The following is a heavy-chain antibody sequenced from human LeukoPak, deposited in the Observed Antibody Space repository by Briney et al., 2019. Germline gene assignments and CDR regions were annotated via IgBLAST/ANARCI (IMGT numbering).Heavy chain of an antibody. CDR3: AKSHFRRSGYSYGLDY. CDR2: ISGSGGST. D-gene: IGHD5-18*01. Sequence: PGGSLRLSCAASGFTFSSYAMSWVRQAPGKGLEWVSAISGSGGSTYYADSVKGRFTISRDNSKNTLYLQMNSLRAEDTAVYYCAKSHFRRSGYSYGLDYWGQGTLVTVSS. CDR1: GFTFSSYA. V-gene: IGHV3-23*01. J-gene: IGHJ4*02.